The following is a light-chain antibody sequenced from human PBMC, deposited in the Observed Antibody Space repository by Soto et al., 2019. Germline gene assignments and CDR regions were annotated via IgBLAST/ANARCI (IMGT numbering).Light chain of an antibody. V-gene: IGKV1-33*01. Sequence: IQMTQSPSSLSASVGDRVTITCQASQDISKNLNWYQQKPGKAPTLLIYDASILQTGVPSRFSGSGSATHFTFTISSLQPEDVETYYCQQYDNLLPITFGQGTRLEIK. CDR2: DAS. CDR1: QDISKN. CDR3: QQYDNLLPIT. J-gene: IGKJ5*01.